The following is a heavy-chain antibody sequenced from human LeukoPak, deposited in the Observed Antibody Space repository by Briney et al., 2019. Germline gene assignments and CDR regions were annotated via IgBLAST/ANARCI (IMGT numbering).Heavy chain of an antibody. CDR1: GGSLSSYY. J-gene: IGHJ4*02. V-gene: IGHV4-59*01. CDR3: ARDGGGKSRPFDY. D-gene: IGHD4-23*01. CDR2: IYYSGST. Sequence: PSETLSLTCTVSGGSLSSYYWSWIRQPPGKGLEWCGNIYYSGSTNYNPSLKSRVTISVDTSKSQFSLKVSSVTAADTAVYYCARDGGGKSRPFDYWGQGTPVTVSS.